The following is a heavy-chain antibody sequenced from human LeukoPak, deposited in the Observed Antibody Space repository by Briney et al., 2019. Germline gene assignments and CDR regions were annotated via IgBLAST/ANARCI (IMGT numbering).Heavy chain of an antibody. V-gene: IGHV3-11*01. CDR1: GFTFDDYA. J-gene: IGHJ4*02. CDR3: ARDRRDFDY. Sequence: GGSLRLSCAASGFTFDDYAMHWVRQAPGKGLEWVSYISSSGSTIYYADSVKGRFTISRDNAKNSLYLQMNSLRAEDTAVYYCARDRRDFDYWGQGTLVTVSS. CDR2: ISSSGSTI.